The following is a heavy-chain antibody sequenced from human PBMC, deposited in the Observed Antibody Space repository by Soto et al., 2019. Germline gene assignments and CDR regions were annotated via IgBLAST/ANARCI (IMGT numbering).Heavy chain of an antibody. CDR2: IYPTGTT. CDR1: GGSIRSYY. V-gene: IGHV4-4*07. J-gene: IGHJ6*02. CDR3: AREGASGFAMDV. Sequence: QVQLQESGPGLVKPSETLSLTCNVSGGSIRSYYWSWVRQPAGKALEWIGRIYPTGTTNYNPSLRSRVIMLVDTSKNQFSLTVTSVTAADTAVYYCAREGASGFAMDVWGQGTTVTVSS. D-gene: IGHD1-26*01.